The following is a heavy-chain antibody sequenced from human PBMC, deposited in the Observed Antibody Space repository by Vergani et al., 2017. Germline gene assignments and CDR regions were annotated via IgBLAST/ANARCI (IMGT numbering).Heavy chain of an antibody. J-gene: IGHJ6*03. Sequence: QVQLVQSGAEVKKPGASVKVSCKASGYTFTSYDINWVRQATGQGLEWMGWMNPNSGNTGYAQKFQGRVTMTRNTSISTAYMELSSLRSEDTAVYYCARGPINAPLYYYSYMDVWGKGTTVTVSS. V-gene: IGHV1-8*01. CDR1: GYTFTSYD. CDR2: MNPNSGNT. D-gene: IGHD2-2*01. CDR3: ARGPINAPLYYYSYMDV.